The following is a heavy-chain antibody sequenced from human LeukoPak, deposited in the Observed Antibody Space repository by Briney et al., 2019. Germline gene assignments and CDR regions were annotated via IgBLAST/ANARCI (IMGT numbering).Heavy chain of an antibody. Sequence: PGGSLRLSCAASGFTFSSYDMSWVRQAPGKGLEWVSVIYSGGSTYYADSVKGRFTISRDNSKNTLYLQMNSLRAEDTAVYYCAREGEYGAVHPPLWYFDLWGRGTLVTVSS. J-gene: IGHJ2*01. CDR1: GFTFSSYD. D-gene: IGHD3-10*01. CDR2: IYSGGST. V-gene: IGHV3-66*01. CDR3: AREGEYGAVHPPLWYFDL.